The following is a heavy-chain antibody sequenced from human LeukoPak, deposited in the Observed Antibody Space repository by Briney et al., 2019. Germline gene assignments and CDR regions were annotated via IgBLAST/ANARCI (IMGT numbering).Heavy chain of an antibody. Sequence: GGSLRLSCAASGFTFSRYYMSWVRQAPGKGLEWVANIKQDGSEKYYVDSVKGRFTISRDNAKNSLYLQMNSLRAEDTAVYYCARAEIAAAVRSNWYFDFWGRGTLVTVSS. CDR2: IKQDGSEK. J-gene: IGHJ2*01. V-gene: IGHV3-7*01. CDR1: GFTFSRYY. CDR3: ARAEIAAAVRSNWYFDF. D-gene: IGHD6-13*01.